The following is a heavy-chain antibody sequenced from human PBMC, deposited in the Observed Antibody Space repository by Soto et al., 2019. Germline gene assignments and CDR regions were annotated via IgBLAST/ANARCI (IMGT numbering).Heavy chain of an antibody. V-gene: IGHV1-69*02. Sequence: EAXVKVSCKASGYTITGYYMHWVRQAPGQGLEWMGRIIPILGIANYAQKFQGRVTITADKSTSTAYMELSSLRSEDTAVYYCASRSYSGYDSFEFDYWGQGTLVTVSS. CDR1: GYTITGYY. D-gene: IGHD5-12*01. J-gene: IGHJ4*02. CDR2: IIPILGIA. CDR3: ASRSYSGYDSFEFDY.